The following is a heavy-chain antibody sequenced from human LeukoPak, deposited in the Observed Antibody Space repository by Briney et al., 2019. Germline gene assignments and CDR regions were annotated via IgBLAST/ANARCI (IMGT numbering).Heavy chain of an antibody. D-gene: IGHD3-10*01. J-gene: IGHJ5*02. CDR2: IYYSGST. V-gene: IGHV4-59*01. CDR3: ARDVRPPPGSWFDP. Sequence: SATLSLTCTVSGGSISSYYWSWIRQPPGKGLEWIGYIYYSGSTNYNPSLKSRVTISVDTSKNQFSLKLGSVTAADTAVYYCARDVRPPPGSWFDPWGQGTLVTVSS. CDR1: GGSISSYY.